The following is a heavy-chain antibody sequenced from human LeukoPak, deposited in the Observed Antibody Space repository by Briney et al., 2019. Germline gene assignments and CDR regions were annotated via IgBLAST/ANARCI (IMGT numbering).Heavy chain of an antibody. Sequence: GGSLRLSCAASGSSFSTYALHWVRQAPGKGLEWVALISYDGNNEDYADSVKGRFTISRDNSKTTLYLQMNSLRAEDTAVYYCARWAYFYDSSGYYFDSWGQGTLVTVSS. J-gene: IGHJ4*02. CDR3: ARWAYFYDSSGYYFDS. CDR2: ISYDGNNE. V-gene: IGHV3-30*01. D-gene: IGHD3-22*01. CDR1: GSSFSTYA.